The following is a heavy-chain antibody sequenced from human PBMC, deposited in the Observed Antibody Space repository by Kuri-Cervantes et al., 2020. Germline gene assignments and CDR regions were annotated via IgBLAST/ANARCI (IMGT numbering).Heavy chain of an antibody. CDR3: ARDVGKVAWDY. V-gene: IGHV3-30-3*01. D-gene: IGHD1-26*01. CDR1: GFTFSSYA. Sequence: GESLKISCAASGFTFSSYAMHWVRQAPGKGLEWGAVISYDGSNKYYADSVKGRFTISRDNSKNTLYLQMNSLRAEDTAVYYCARDVGKVAWDYWGQGTLVTVSS. J-gene: IGHJ4*02. CDR2: ISYDGSNK.